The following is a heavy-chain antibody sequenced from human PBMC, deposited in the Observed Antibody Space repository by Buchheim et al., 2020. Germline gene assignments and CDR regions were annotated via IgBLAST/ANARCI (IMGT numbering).Heavy chain of an antibody. J-gene: IGHJ4*02. CDR1: GFTFSTYG. V-gene: IGHV3-30*03. CDR3: ISSSSRTL. CDR2: ISHDESHK. D-gene: IGHD6-13*01. Sequence: QVQLVESGGGVVQPGRSLRLSCAASGFTFSTYGMHWVRQAPGKGLEWVAVISHDESHKYYADSVKGRFTISRDNAKNSLYLQMNSLRAEDTAVYYCISSSSRTLWGQGTL.